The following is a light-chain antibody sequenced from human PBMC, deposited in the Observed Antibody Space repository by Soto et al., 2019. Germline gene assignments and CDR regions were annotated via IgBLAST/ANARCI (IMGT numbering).Light chain of an antibody. V-gene: IGKV1-12*01. CDR3: QQGDSFPIT. CDR1: PSISSW. CDR2: AAS. Sequence: DIQMTQSPSSVSASVGDRVTITCRASPSISSWLAWYQQKPWTVPKLLIYAASSLQSGVPSRFSGSGAGTEFTLTITSPQPEDFGNYYCQQGDSFPITFGHGTRLEIK. J-gene: IGKJ5*01.